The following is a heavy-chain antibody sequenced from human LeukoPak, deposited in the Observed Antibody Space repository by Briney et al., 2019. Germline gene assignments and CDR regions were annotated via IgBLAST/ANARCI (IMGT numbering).Heavy chain of an antibody. CDR2: INHSGST. Sequence: SETLSLTCAVYGGSFSGYYWSWIRQPPGKGLEWIGEINHSGSTNYIPSLKSRVTISVVTSKNQFSLKLSSVTAADTAVYYCARVTARDWFDPWGQGTLVTVSS. D-gene: IGHD6-6*01. J-gene: IGHJ5*02. CDR1: GGSFSGYY. CDR3: ARVTARDWFDP. V-gene: IGHV4-34*01.